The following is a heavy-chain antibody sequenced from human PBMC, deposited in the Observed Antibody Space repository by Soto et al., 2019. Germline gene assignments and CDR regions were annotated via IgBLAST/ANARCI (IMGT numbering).Heavy chain of an antibody. CDR3: ARVYYDMLSGYYIDY. Sequence: QVQLQQWGAGLLKPSETLSLTCAVYGGSFSGYHWSWIRQPPGKGLEWIGEINHSGSTNYNTSLKSRVRMSVDTSRNQFSLHLISVTAADTAMYHCARVYYDMLSGYYIDYWGQGTLVTVSS. CDR2: INHSGST. J-gene: IGHJ4*02. D-gene: IGHD3-9*01. V-gene: IGHV4-34*01. CDR1: GGSFSGYH.